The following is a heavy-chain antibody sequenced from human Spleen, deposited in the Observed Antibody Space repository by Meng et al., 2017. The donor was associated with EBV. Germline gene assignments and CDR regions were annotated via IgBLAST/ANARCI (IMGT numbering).Heavy chain of an antibody. V-gene: IGHV4-30-4*01. D-gene: IGHD3-16*01. CDR2: IYHNGDT. J-gene: IGHJ4*02. CDR3: ASGSGGNFDF. Sequence: SAPGLAHPCPTLALTCSASGGSISSGTYHWSCLPQPPGRGLEWIGYIYHNGDTYYSPSLQSRLTISVDTSKNQFSLKMSSVTAADTAVYFCASGSGGNFDFWGQGTLVTVSS. CDR1: GGSISSGTYH.